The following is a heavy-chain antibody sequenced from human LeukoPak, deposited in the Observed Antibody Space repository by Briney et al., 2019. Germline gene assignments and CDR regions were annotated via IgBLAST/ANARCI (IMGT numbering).Heavy chain of an antibody. CDR2: IIPILGIA. Sequence: SVKVSCKSSGYTFTGYYIHWVRQAPGQGLEWMGRIIPILGIANYAQKFQGRVTITADKSTSTAYMELSSLRSEDTAVYYCARGYSSTLGGYWGQGTLVTVSS. D-gene: IGHD6-13*01. CDR1: GYTFTGYY. CDR3: ARGYSSTLGGY. J-gene: IGHJ4*02. V-gene: IGHV1-69*04.